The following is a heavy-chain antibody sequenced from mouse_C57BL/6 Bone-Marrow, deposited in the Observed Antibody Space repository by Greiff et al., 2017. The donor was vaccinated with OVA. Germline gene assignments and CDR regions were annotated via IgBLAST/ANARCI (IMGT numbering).Heavy chain of an antibody. Sequence: LQESGPELVKPGASVKISCKASGYAFSSSWMNWVKQRPGKGLEWIGRIYPGDGDTNYNGKFKGKATLTADKSSSTAYMQRSSLTSEDSAVYCCARGGVPHYWGQGTTLTVSS. V-gene: IGHV1-82*01. D-gene: IGHD2-14*01. J-gene: IGHJ2*01. CDR1: GYAFSSSW. CDR3: ARGGVPHY. CDR2: IYPGDGDT.